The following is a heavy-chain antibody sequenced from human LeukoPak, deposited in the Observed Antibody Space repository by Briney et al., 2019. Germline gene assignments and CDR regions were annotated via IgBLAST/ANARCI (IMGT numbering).Heavy chain of an antibody. Sequence: PSETLSLTCTVSGGSISSGGYYWSWIRQHPGKGLEWIGYIYYSGSTNYNPSLKSRVTISVDTSKNQFSLKLSSVTAADTAVYYCARAPFLSSGYYYALDAFDIWGQGTMVTVSS. J-gene: IGHJ3*02. CDR3: ARAPFLSSGYYYALDAFDI. CDR1: GGSISSGGYY. CDR2: IYYSGST. V-gene: IGHV4-61*08. D-gene: IGHD3-22*01.